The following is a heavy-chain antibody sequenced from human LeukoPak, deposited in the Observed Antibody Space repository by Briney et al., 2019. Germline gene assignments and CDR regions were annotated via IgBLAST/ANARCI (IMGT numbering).Heavy chain of an antibody. Sequence: GGSLRLSCAASGFTFSSYSMNWVRQAPGKGLEWVSSISSSSSYIYYADSVKGRFTISRDNAKNSLYLQMSSLRAEDTAVYYCARDTISGSYPFDYWGQGTLVTVSS. D-gene: IGHD1-26*01. J-gene: IGHJ4*02. CDR1: GFTFSSYS. V-gene: IGHV3-21*01. CDR2: ISSSSSYI. CDR3: ARDTISGSYPFDY.